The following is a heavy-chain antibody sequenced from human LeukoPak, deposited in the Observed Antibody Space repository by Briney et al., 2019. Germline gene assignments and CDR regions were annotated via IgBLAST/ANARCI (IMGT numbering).Heavy chain of an antibody. CDR2: INQDGSEK. V-gene: IGHV3-7*01. CDR1: GFTFGTYW. J-gene: IGHJ3*02. CDR3: ARNAYDM. Sequence: GGSLRLSCAASGFTFGTYWMSWVRQAPGKGLEWVANINQDGSEKNYVDSVKGRFTISRDNAKNSLYLQMNSLRVEDTAVYCCARNAYDMWGQGTTVTVSS.